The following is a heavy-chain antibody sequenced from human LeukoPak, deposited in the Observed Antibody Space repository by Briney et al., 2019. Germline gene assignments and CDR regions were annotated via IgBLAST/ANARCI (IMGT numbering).Heavy chain of an antibody. V-gene: IGHV3-23*01. CDR2: ISGSGGST. Sequence: PGGSLRLSCAASGFTFDDYGMSWVRQAPGKGLEWVSAISGSGGSTYYADSVKGRFTISRDNSKNTLYLQMNSLRAEDTAVYYCAKFRTRLDYFDYWAQGTLVTVSS. D-gene: IGHD6-19*01. CDR1: GFTFDDYG. CDR3: AKFRTRLDYFDY. J-gene: IGHJ4*02.